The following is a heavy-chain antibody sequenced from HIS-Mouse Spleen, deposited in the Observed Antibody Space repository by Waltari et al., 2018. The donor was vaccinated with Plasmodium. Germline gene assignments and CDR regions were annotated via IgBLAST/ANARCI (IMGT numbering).Heavy chain of an antibody. J-gene: IGHJ5*02. CDR1: GFTFSSYS. CDR2: ISSSSSTI. V-gene: IGHV3-48*01. D-gene: IGHD1-26*01. CDR3: ARVNSGSYYWFDP. Sequence: EVQLVESGGGLVQPGGSLRLSCAASGFTFSSYSMKWVRQAPGKGLEWVSYISSSSSTIYYADSVKGRFTISRDNAKNSLYLQMNSLRAEDTAVYYCARVNSGSYYWFDPWGQGTLVTVSS.